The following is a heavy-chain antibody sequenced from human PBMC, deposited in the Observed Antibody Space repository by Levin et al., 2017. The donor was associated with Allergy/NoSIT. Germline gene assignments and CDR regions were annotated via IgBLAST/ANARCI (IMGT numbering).Heavy chain of an antibody. D-gene: IGHD4-17*01. CDR3: ARGGPGGTVTSHFY. J-gene: IGHJ4*02. CDR2: IWYDGSNK. CDR1: GFTFSSYG. V-gene: IGHV3-33*01. Sequence: PGGSLRLSCAASGFTFSSYGMHWVRQAPGKGLEWVAVIWYDGSNKYYADSVKGRFTISRDNSKNTLYLQMNSLRAEDTAVYYCARGGPGGTVTSHFYWGQGTLVTVSS.